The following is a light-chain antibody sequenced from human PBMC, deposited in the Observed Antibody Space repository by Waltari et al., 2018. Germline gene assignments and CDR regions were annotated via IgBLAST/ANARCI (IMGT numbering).Light chain of an antibody. CDR1: QGLRHSNGYNY. Sequence: VLTQSPLSLSVTPGESASISCRSSQGLRHSNGYNYLDWYVQKPGQSPQLLIYLGSSRASGVPYRFSCFGSGTDFTLTISRVEAEDVGIYYCMQALQSPFTFGPGTKVEIK. V-gene: IGKV2-28*01. CDR2: LGS. J-gene: IGKJ3*01. CDR3: MQALQSPFT.